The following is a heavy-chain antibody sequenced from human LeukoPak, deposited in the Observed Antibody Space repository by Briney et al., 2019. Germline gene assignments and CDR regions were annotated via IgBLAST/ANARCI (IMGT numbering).Heavy chain of an antibody. D-gene: IGHD2-2*01. CDR2: ISSSGSTI. V-gene: IGHV3-11*01. CDR1: GFTFSDYY. J-gene: IGHJ3*02. CDR3: AMTTSLGANAFDI. Sequence: GGSLRLSCAASGFTFSDYYMSWIRQAPGKGLEWVSYISSSGSTIYYADSVKGRFTISRDNAKNSLYLQMNSLRAEDTAVYYCAMTTSLGANAFDIWGQGTMVTVSS.